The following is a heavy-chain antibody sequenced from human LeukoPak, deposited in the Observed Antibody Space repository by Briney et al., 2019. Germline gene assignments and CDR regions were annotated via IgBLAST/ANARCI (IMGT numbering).Heavy chain of an antibody. CDR1: GGSISSYY. D-gene: IGHD2-15*01. CDR2: IYTSGST. V-gene: IGHV4-4*07. CDR3: ARAPFCSGGSCYSRMNYYYYMDV. Sequence: PSETLSLTCTVSGGSISSYYWSWIRQPAGKGLEWIGRIYTSGSTNYNPSLKSRVTMSVDTSKNQFSLKLSSVTAADTAVYYCARAPFCSGGSCYSRMNYYYYMDVWGKGTTVTVSS. J-gene: IGHJ6*03.